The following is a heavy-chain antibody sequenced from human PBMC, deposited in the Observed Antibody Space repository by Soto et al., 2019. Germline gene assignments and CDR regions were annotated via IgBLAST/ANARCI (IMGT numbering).Heavy chain of an antibody. CDR3: ARDLGYCSSTSCYISDDAFDI. CDR1: GGTFSSYA. Sequence: GASVKVSCKASGGTFSSYAISWVRQAPGQGLEWMGGIIPIFGTANYAQKFQGRVTITADESTSTAYMELSSLRSEDTAVYYCARDLGYCSSTSCYISDDAFDIWAKGQWSPSPQ. D-gene: IGHD2-2*02. V-gene: IGHV1-69*13. J-gene: IGHJ3*02. CDR2: IIPIFGTA.